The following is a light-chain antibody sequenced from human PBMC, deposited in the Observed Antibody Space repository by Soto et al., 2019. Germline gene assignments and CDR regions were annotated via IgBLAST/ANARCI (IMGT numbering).Light chain of an antibody. V-gene: IGKV1-39*01. J-gene: IGKJ5*01. CDR1: QFIRGY. CDR3: QQGYTTPIT. CDR2: TAS. Sequence: DIQMTQSPSSLSASVGDRVTITCRASQFIRGYLNWYQQKPGKAPKPLIYTASTLHSGVPSRFSGSASATNFTLTISNLQPDDFGTYYCQQGYTTPITFGQGTRLEIK.